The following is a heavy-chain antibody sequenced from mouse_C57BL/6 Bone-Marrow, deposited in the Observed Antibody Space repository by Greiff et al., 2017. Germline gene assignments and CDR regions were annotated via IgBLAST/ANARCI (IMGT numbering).Heavy chain of an antibody. V-gene: IGHV1-55*01. D-gene: IGHD2-4*01. CDR1: GYTFTSYW. J-gene: IGHJ3*01. CDR3: ARRGDYDYDWFAY. CDR2: IYPGSGST. Sequence: QVQLKQPGAELVKPGASVKMSCKASGYTFTSYWITWVKQRPGQGLEWIGDIYPGSGSTNYNEKFKSKATLTVDTSSSTAYMQLSSLTSEDSAVYYCARRGDYDYDWFAYWGQGTLVTVSA.